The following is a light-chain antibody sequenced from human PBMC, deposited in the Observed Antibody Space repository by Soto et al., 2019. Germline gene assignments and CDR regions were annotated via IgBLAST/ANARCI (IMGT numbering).Light chain of an antibody. J-gene: IGLJ1*01. CDR2: EAS. Sequence: SALTQPPSASGSPGQSVTISCTGTSTDFVSYNRVSWYQQPPGTAPKLIIYEASNRPSGVPDRFSGSKSGNTASLTISGLQAADEADYYCSLYTSENTYVFGTGTKVTV. CDR3: SLYTSENTYV. CDR1: STDFVSYNR. V-gene: IGLV2-18*01.